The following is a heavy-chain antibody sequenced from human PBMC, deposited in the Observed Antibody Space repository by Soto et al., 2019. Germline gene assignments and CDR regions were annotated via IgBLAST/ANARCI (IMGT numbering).Heavy chain of an antibody. CDR3: XXXXXXXXXXXXXXXXXY. V-gene: IGHV3-30-3*01. CDR2: ISYDGINE. CDR1: GFTFTSYA. J-gene: IGHJ4*02. Sequence: QVQLVESGGSVVQPGRSLRLSCEASGFTFTSYAMHWVRQAXXXGLEWVAVISYDGINEYYXDSVKGRFTISRDNXXXXXXXXXXXXXXXXXXXXXXXXXXXXXXXXXXXXXXXYWGQGTLVTVSS.